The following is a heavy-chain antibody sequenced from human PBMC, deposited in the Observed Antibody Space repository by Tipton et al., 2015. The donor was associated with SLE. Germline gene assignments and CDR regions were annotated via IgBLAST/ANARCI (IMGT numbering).Heavy chain of an antibody. CDR1: GGSVSSYY. CDR3: ARSGFYHRADAFDI. CDR2: VYDSGST. J-gene: IGHJ3*02. Sequence: TLSLTCTVSGGSVSSYYWIWIRQPAGKGLEWIGHVYDSGSTYYNPSLKSRVTISVDTSKNQFSLKLSSVTAADTAVYYCARSGFYHRADAFDIWGQGTMVTVSS. D-gene: IGHD3-10*01. V-gene: IGHV4-59*05.